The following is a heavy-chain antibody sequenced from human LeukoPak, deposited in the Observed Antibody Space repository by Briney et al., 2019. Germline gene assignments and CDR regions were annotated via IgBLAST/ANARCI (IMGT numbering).Heavy chain of an antibody. CDR2: IYYSGST. Sequence: SETLSLTCTVSGGSISSYYWSWIRQPPGKGLEWIGYIYYSGSTNYNPSLKSRVTISVDTSKNQFSLKLSSVTAADTAVCYCARLRVNSNAFDIWGQGTMVTVSS. V-gene: IGHV4-59*08. D-gene: IGHD4-23*01. J-gene: IGHJ3*02. CDR1: GGSISSYY. CDR3: ARLRVNSNAFDI.